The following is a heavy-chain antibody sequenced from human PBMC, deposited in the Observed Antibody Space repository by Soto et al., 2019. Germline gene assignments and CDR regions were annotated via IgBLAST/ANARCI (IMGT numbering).Heavy chain of an antibody. J-gene: IGHJ6*02. CDR3: AREYTAWPLAYGLDV. CDR1: GFTFRTYS. D-gene: IGHD2-2*02. CDR2: IRSRSDL. Sequence: GGSLRLSFLGSGFTFRTYSITWFRHAPGKVLEXVSSIRSRSDLYRADSVMCRFTISRDHAKKSVSLQMNSLRDEDRAVYYLAREYTAWPLAYGLDVWGQGATVTVSS. V-gene: IGHV3-21*01.